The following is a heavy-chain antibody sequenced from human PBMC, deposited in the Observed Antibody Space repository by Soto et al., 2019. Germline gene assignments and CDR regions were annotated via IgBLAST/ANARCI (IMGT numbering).Heavy chain of an antibody. V-gene: IGHV3-7*05. CDR2: IDQDGSGK. J-gene: IGHJ4*02. CDR3: ARRREGTGRTLDY. D-gene: IGHD1-1*01. Sequence: EVHLVESGGGLVQRGGSLRLSCAASGFTFRAYWMSWVRQAPGKGLEWVANIDQDGSGKYYVDYVRGRFTISRDNAHNSLYLQTNSLRDEDTDVYFCARRREGTGRTLDYWGQGTLVTVSS. CDR1: GFTFRAYW.